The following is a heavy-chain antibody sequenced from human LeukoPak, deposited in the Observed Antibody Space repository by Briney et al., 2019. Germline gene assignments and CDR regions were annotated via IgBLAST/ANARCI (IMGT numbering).Heavy chain of an antibody. J-gene: IGHJ4*02. D-gene: IGHD2-15*01. CDR3: ARHPFATPFDH. Sequence: SETLSLTCAVSGDSINSFYWSWIRQPPGKGLEWIGYVFHTGDTNSNPSPKSRVTVSLDTSTSQVSLRLTSVTAADTAVYYCARHPFATPFDHWGRGILVTVSS. CDR1: GDSINSFY. CDR2: VFHTGDT. V-gene: IGHV4-59*08.